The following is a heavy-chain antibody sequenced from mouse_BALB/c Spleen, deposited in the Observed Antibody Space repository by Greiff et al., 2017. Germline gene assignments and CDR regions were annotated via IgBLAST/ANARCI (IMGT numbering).Heavy chain of an antibody. CDR1: GYTFTDYY. CDR3: ARYDGYYGSAMDY. Sequence: QVQLQQSGAELARPGASVKLSCKASGYTFTDYYINWVKQRTGQGLEWIGEIYPGSGNTHYNEKFKGKATLTADKSSSTAYMQLSSLTSEDSAVYFCARYDGYYGSAMDYWGQGTSVTVSS. V-gene: IGHV1-77*01. J-gene: IGHJ4*01. D-gene: IGHD2-3*01. CDR2: IYPGSGNT.